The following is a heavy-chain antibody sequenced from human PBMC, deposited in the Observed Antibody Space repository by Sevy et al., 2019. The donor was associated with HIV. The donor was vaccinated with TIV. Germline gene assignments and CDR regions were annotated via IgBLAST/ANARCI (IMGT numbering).Heavy chain of an antibody. D-gene: IGHD3-3*01. CDR3: ARYNFWSGHYDYFDY. CDR2: IDTSGGT. CDR1: GGSISSHY. Sequence: SETLSLTCSVSGGSISSHYWSWIRQPAGEGLEWIGRIDTSGGTNYNPSLKTRVTMSIDTSKNQFSLRLRSVTAADTAVYYCARYNFWSGHYDYFDYWVPGALVTVSS. J-gene: IGHJ4*02. V-gene: IGHV4-4*07.